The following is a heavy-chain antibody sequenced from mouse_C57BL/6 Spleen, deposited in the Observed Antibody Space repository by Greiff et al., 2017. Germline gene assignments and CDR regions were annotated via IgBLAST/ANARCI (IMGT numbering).Heavy chain of an antibody. CDR1: GYAFSSSW. CDR2: IYPGDGDT. V-gene: IGHV1-82*01. Sequence: QVQLQQSGPELVKPGASVKMSCKASGYAFSSSWMNWVKQRPGKGLEWIGRIYPGDGDTNYNGKFKGKATLTADKSSSTAYMQLSSLAAEDSAVYFCGRSSSWDYFDYWGQGTTLTVSS. CDR3: GRSSSWDYFDY. D-gene: IGHD6-1*01. J-gene: IGHJ2*01.